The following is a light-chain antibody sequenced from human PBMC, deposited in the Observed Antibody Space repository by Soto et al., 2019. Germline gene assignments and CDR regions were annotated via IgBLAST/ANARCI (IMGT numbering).Light chain of an antibody. CDR3: QQFTRYWT. J-gene: IGKJ1*01. CDR1: QSIDTW. V-gene: IGKV1-5*01. Sequence: IQMTQSPSTLSASVGDRVTITCRASQSIDTWLAWYQQKPGKAPKLLVYDASILQSGVPSRFSGSGSGTEFTLTISSLQPDDFATYYCQQFTRYWTFGQGTKV. CDR2: DAS.